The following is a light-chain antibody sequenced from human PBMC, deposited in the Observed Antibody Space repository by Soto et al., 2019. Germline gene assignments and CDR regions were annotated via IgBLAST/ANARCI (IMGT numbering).Light chain of an antibody. Sequence: DIVMTQSPDSLTVSLGERATINCKSSQSLLYSSNNKTYLAWYQRRPGQSPKMLIFWASARESGVPDRFAGSGSDADFTLTISSLQAEDAAVYYCQQYYSDFFTFGQGTRLEIK. J-gene: IGKJ2*01. CDR2: WAS. V-gene: IGKV4-1*01. CDR3: QQYYSDFFT. CDR1: QSLLYSSNNKTY.